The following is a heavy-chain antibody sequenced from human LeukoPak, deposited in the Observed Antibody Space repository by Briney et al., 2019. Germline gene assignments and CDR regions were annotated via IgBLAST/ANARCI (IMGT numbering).Heavy chain of an antibody. CDR3: ARDGSGDMVRGVIYY. D-gene: IGHD3-10*01. CDR2: IYSSGST. Sequence: SETLSLTCIVSGGSISSYYWTWIRQPAGKGLEWIGRIYSSGSTNYNPSLKSRVTMSVDTSKNQFSLNLSSVTAADTAVYYCARDGSGDMVRGVIYYWGQGTLVTVSS. V-gene: IGHV4-4*07. J-gene: IGHJ4*02. CDR1: GGSISSYY.